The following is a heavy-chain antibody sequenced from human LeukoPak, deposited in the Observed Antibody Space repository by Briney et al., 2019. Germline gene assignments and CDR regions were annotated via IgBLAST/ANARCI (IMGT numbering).Heavy chain of an antibody. CDR3: ARHDYDFWSGYLAFDI. CDR2: IYYSGST. CDR1: GGSISSYY. J-gene: IGHJ3*02. Sequence: SETLSLTCTVSGGSISSYYWSWIRQPPGKGLEWIGYIYYSGSTYYNPSLKSRVTISVDTSKNQFSLKLSSVTAADTAVYYCARHDYDFWSGYLAFDIWGQGTMVTVSS. D-gene: IGHD3-3*01. V-gene: IGHV4-59*04.